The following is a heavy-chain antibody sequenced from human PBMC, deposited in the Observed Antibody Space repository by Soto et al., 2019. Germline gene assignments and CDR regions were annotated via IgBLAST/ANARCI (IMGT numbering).Heavy chain of an antibody. Sequence: EVQLVESGGGLVQPGGSLRLSCAASGFTFSDYSMDWVRQAPGKGLEWVSYISSSSSTIYYADSVKGRFTISRDNAKNSLYLQMNGLRDEHTAVYYCARDAGSWGYWGQGTLVTVSS. J-gene: IGHJ4*02. D-gene: IGHD3-10*01. CDR3: ARDAGSWGY. V-gene: IGHV3-48*02. CDR1: GFTFSDYS. CDR2: ISSSSSTI.